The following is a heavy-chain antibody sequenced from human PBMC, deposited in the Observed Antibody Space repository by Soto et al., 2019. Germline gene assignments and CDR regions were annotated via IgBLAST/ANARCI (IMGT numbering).Heavy chain of an antibody. CDR3: ANAGYYYDSSGYYSSVGYGMDV. CDR1: GFTFSSYG. CDR2: ISYDGSNK. D-gene: IGHD3-22*01. V-gene: IGHV3-30*18. Sequence: GGSLRLSCAASGFTFSSYGMHWVRQAPGKGLEWVAVISYDGSNKYYADSVKGRFTISRDNSKNTLYLQMNSLRAEDTAVYYCANAGYYYDSSGYYSSVGYGMDVWGQGTTVTVSS. J-gene: IGHJ6*02.